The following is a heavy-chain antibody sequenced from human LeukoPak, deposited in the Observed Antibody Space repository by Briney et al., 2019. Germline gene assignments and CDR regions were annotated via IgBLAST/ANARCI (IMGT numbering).Heavy chain of an antibody. CDR2: INHSGTT. J-gene: IGHJ4*01. CDR1: GESFSGYH. V-gene: IGHV4-34*01. CDR3: ARGSPAAVGSLDY. D-gene: IGHD6-13*01. Sequence: PSETLSLTCAVYGESFSGYHWTWIRQIPGRGLEWIGEINHSGTTNHNPSVKSRVTISVDTSKNQFSLKLNSVTAADTAVYYCARGSPAAVGSLDYWGHGILVIVSS.